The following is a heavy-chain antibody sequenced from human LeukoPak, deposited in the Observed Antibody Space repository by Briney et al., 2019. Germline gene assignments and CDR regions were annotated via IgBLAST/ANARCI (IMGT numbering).Heavy chain of an antibody. J-gene: IGHJ6*03. V-gene: IGHV3-9*01. CDR1: GFTFDDYA. Sequence: PGGSLRLSCAASGFTFDDYAMHWVRQAPGKGLEWVSGISWNSGSIGFADAVKGRFTISRDSAKNSLYLQMNSLRAEDTALYYCVKPSRAYYYYYYMDIWGKGTTVTISS. CDR2: ISWNSGSI. CDR3: VKPSRAYYYYYYMDI.